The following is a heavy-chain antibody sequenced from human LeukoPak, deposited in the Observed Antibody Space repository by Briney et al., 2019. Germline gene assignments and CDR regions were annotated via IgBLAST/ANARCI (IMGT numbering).Heavy chain of an antibody. CDR2: IYSGGST. J-gene: IGHJ3*02. CDR3: ARGTPRGFDI. D-gene: IGHD2-15*01. Sequence: YPGGSLRLSCAASGFTFNSYAMSWVRQAPGKGLEWVSVIYSGGSTYYADSVKGRFTISRDNSKNTLYLQMNSLRAEDTAVYYCARGTPRGFDIWGQGTMVTVSS. CDR1: GFTFNSYA. V-gene: IGHV3-66*01.